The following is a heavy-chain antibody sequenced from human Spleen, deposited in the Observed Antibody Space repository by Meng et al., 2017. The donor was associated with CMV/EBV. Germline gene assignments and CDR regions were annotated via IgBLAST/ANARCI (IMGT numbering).Heavy chain of an antibody. CDR3: VGSYGDYHFDI. CDR2: INPNGGGT. D-gene: IGHD4-17*01. CDR1: GYSFTVYY. J-gene: IGHJ4*02. Sequence: ASVKVSCKTSGYSFTVYYIHWVRQAPGQGLEWVGRINPNGGGTVSPQSFQGRVTMTRNTSIRTAYMELTSLRSDDTAVYYFVGSYGDYHFDIWGQGTLVTVSS. V-gene: IGHV1-2*02.